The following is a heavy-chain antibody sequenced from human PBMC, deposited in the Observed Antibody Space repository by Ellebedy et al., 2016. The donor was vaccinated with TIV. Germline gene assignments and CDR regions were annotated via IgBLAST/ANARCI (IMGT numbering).Heavy chain of an antibody. J-gene: IGHJ5*02. Sequence: GGSLRLSXAASGFTFSSYAMSWVRQAPGKGLEWVSAISGSGGSTYYADSVKGRFTISRDNSKNTLFLQMDSLRAEDTAVYYCARIFVEGWFDPWGQGTLVTVSS. V-gene: IGHV3-23*01. CDR1: GFTFSSYA. CDR3: ARIFVEGWFDP. CDR2: ISGSGGST. D-gene: IGHD3-3*01.